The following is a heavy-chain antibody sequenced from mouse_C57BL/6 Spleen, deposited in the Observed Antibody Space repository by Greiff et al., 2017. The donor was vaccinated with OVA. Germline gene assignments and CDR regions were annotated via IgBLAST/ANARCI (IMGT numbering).Heavy chain of an antibody. CDR1: GFNIKDYS. D-gene: IGHD4-1*01. CDR3: ASAGNDAMDY. V-gene: IGHV14-2*01. J-gene: IGHJ4*01. Sequence: EVQLQQSGAELVKPGASVKLSCTASGFNIKDYSMHWVQQRTEQGLGWIGRIDPEDGDTKYAPKFQGKATITTDTSSNTAYLQLSRLTSEDTAVYYCASAGNDAMDYWGQGTSVTVSS. CDR2: IDPEDGDT.